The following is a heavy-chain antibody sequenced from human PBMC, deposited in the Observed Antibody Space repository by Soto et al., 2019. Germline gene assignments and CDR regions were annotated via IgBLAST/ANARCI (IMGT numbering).Heavy chain of an antibody. CDR3: AYKLRRYYYYGMDV. V-gene: IGHV1-8*01. J-gene: IGHJ6*02. Sequence: QVQLVQSGTEVKKPGASVKVSCKASGYTFTSYDINWVRQATGQGLEWMGWMNPNSGNTGYAQKFQGRVTMTRNTSISTAYMELSSLRSEDTAVYYCAYKLRRYYYYGMDVWGQGTTVTVSS. D-gene: IGHD3-16*01. CDR2: MNPNSGNT. CDR1: GYTFTSYD.